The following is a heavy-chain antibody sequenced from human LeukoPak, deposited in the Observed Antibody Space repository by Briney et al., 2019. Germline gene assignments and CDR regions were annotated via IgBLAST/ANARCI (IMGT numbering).Heavy chain of an antibody. CDR2: INPNSGGT. CDR1: GYTFTGYY. V-gene: IGHV1-2*02. CDR3: AREDVGDCSGVSCYPAPLDY. Sequence: ASVKVSCKASGYTFTGYYMHWVRQAPGQGLEWMGWINPNSGGTNYAQKLQGRVTMTRDTSISTAYMELSRLRSDDTAVYYCAREDVGDCSGVSCYPAPLDYWGQGTLVTVSS. J-gene: IGHJ4*02. D-gene: IGHD2-15*01.